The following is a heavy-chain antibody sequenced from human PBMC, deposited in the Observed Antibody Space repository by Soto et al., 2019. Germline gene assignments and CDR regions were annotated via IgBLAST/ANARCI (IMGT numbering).Heavy chain of an antibody. V-gene: IGHV3-23*01. J-gene: IGHJ4*02. CDR3: AKDLYYYDSSGYYDY. CDR1: GFTFSSSA. Sequence: QAGGSLRLSCAASGFTFSSSAMTWVRQAPGKGLEWVSAISGSGGSTYYADSVKGRFTISRDNSKTTLYLQMNSLRAEDTALYYCAKDLYYYDSSGYYDYWGQGTLVPSPQ. CDR2: ISGSGGST. D-gene: IGHD3-22*01.